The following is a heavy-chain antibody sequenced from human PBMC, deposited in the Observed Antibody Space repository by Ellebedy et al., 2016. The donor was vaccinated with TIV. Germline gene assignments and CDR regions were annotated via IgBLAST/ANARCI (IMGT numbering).Heavy chain of an antibody. CDR3: AKDIRGGWYNHFDY. CDR2: ISWNSGSI. V-gene: IGHV3-9*01. CDR1: GFTFDDYA. J-gene: IGHJ4*02. Sequence: GGSLRLSXAASGFTFDDYAMHWVRQAPGKGLEWVSGISWNSGSIGYADSVKGRFTISRDNAKNSLYLQMNSLRAEDTALYYCAKDIRGGWYNHFDYWGQGTLVTVSS. D-gene: IGHD6-19*01.